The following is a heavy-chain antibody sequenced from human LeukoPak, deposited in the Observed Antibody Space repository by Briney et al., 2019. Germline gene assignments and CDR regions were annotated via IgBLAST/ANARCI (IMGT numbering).Heavy chain of an antibody. CDR2: INTDGTGT. D-gene: IGHD6-19*01. J-gene: IGHJ4*02. CDR1: GFTFSSYS. CDR3: ARGARGWSGIDY. Sequence: GGSLRLSCAASGFTFSSYSMNWVRQAPGKGLVWVSLINTDGTGTSYADSVKGRFTISRDNAKNTLYLQMIGLRAEDTAVYHCARGARGWSGIDYWGQGTLVTVSS. V-gene: IGHV3-74*01.